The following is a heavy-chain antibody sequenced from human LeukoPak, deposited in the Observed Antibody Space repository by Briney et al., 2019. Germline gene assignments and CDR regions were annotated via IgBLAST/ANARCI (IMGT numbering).Heavy chain of an antibody. CDR3: VKRLAGTYYFDY. CDR1: GFTFSSYG. CDR2: ISSNGGST. J-gene: IGHJ4*02. D-gene: IGHD3-10*01. Sequence: KAGGSLRLSCSASGFTFSSYGMHWVRQAPGKGLEYVSVISSNGGSTDYADSVKGRFTISRDNSKNTLYLQMSSLRVEDMAVYYCVKRLAGTYYFDYWGQGTLVTVSS. V-gene: IGHV3-64D*06.